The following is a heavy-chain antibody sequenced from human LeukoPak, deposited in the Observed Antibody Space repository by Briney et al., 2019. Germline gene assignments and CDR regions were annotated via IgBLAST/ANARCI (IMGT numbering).Heavy chain of an antibody. V-gene: IGHV4-59*01. CDR1: GGSTSSYY. J-gene: IGHJ4*02. CDR3: ARWGGYGDYSLLDY. D-gene: IGHD4-17*01. Sequence: PSETLSLTCTVSGGSTSSYYWSWIRQPPGKGLEWIGYIYYSGSTNYNPSLKSRVTISVDTSKNQFSLKLSSVTAADTAVYYCARWGGYGDYSLLDYWGQGTLVTVSS. CDR2: IYYSGST.